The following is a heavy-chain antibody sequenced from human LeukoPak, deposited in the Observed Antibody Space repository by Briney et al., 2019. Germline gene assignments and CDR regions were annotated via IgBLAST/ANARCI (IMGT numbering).Heavy chain of an antibody. Sequence: GRSLRLSCAASGFTFSTYGMHWVRQAPGNGLEWLAVIWYDGSNKYYADSVKGRFTISRDNSKNTLYLQMNSLRAEDTAVYYCASSVGSGSYRSYFDYWGQGTLVTVSS. J-gene: IGHJ4*02. V-gene: IGHV3-33*01. CDR3: ASSVGSGSYRSYFDY. D-gene: IGHD1-26*01. CDR2: IWYDGSNK. CDR1: GFTFSTYG.